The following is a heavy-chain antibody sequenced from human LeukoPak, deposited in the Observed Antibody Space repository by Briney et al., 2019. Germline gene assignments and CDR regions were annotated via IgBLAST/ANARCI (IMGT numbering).Heavy chain of an antibody. CDR1: GGSINSYW. Sequence: PSETPPLTCSVSGGSINSYWWSWIRQPAGKGLEFIGRIYTTGTTNYNPSLKSRVSMSVDTSKNQFSLELRSVTAADTAVYFCARAGYTISSYRFDYWGQGALVTVSS. CDR2: IYTTGTT. V-gene: IGHV4-4*07. D-gene: IGHD3-16*02. CDR3: ARAGYTISSYRFDY. J-gene: IGHJ4*02.